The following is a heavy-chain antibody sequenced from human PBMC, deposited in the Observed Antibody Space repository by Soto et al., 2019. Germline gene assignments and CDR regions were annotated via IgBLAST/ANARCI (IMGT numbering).Heavy chain of an antibody. Sequence: QVQLVESGGGVVQPGRSLRLSCAASGFTFSSYGMHWVRQAPGKGLEWVAVIWNDGSNKYYADSVKGRFTISRDNSKNTLYLQMNSLRAEDTAVYYCARDYCSGGSCYSSGDYWGQGTLVTVSS. CDR1: GFTFSSYG. CDR2: IWNDGSNK. J-gene: IGHJ4*02. D-gene: IGHD2-15*01. V-gene: IGHV3-33*01. CDR3: ARDYCSGGSCYSSGDY.